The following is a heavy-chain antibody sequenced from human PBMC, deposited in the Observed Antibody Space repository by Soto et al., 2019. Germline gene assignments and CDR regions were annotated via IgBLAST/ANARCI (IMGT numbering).Heavy chain of an antibody. CDR1: GGSISGYF. D-gene: IGHD1-7*01. V-gene: IGHV4-59*01. Sequence: LSLTCTVSGGSISGYFWSWIRQPPGKGLEWIGYTHYSGSGIYNPSLKSRVTISVDTSKNQFSLKLNSVTSADTALYFCARDKAGTTLNYYFGMDVWGQGTTVNVSS. J-gene: IGHJ6*02. CDR3: ARDKAGTTLNYYFGMDV. CDR2: THYSGSG.